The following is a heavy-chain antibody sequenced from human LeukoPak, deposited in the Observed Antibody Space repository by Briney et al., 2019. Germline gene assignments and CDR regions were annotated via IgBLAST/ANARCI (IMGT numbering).Heavy chain of an antibody. D-gene: IGHD2-15*01. J-gene: IGHJ4*02. CDR2: IWGDGSNE. CDR1: GLSFSQTG. V-gene: IGHV3-33*01. Sequence: GGSLRLSCAASGLSFSQTGMHLVRQTPCKGLEWVVIIWGDGSNEHYADAVKGRFTISRDNSKNTLYLQMNSLRAEDTAVYYCARDRGDCSRGACYSDYFDYWGQGTMVTVSS. CDR3: ARDRGDCSRGACYSDYFDY.